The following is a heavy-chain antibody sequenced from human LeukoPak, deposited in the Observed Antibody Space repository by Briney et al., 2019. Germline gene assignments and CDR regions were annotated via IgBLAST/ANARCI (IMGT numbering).Heavy chain of an antibody. D-gene: IGHD2-8*02. Sequence: GAALQISCKGSGTGFTTHWIGWGRPARGKGLEWMGIIYPGDSDTRYSPSFQGQVTMSVDKSLNTASLQWTSLKASDTAIYYCARPRDTGAGNSPFHFWGQGTLVTVSS. CDR2: IYPGDSDT. J-gene: IGHJ4*02. CDR3: ARPRDTGAGNSPFHF. V-gene: IGHV5-51*01. CDR1: GTGFTTHW.